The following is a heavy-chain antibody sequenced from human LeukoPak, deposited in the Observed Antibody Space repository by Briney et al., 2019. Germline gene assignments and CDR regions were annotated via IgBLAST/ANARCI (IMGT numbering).Heavy chain of an antibody. CDR3: ARDAIYGGKTFDY. CDR1: GFTFSSYS. J-gene: IGHJ4*02. CDR2: ISSSSSYT. Sequence: GGSLRLSCAASGFTFSSYSMNWVRQAPGKGLEWVSSISSSSSYTYYADSVKGRFTISRDNAKNSLYLQMNSLRAEDTAVYYCARDAIYGGKTFDYWGQGTLVTVSS. D-gene: IGHD4-23*01. V-gene: IGHV3-21*01.